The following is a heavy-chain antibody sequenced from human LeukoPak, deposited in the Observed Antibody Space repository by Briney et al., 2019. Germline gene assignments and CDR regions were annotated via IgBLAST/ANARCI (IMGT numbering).Heavy chain of an antibody. CDR1: GYSFTSYW. CDR2: IYPGDSDT. Sequence: GESLKISCKGSGYSFTSYWIGWVRQMPGKGLEWMGIIYPGDSDTRYSPSFQGQVTISADKSISTAYLQWRSLKASDTAMYYCARHGLGYCGSTSCSDYYYYGMDVWGQGTTVTVSS. J-gene: IGHJ6*02. V-gene: IGHV5-51*01. CDR3: ARHGLGYCGSTSCSDYYYYGMDV. D-gene: IGHD2-2*01.